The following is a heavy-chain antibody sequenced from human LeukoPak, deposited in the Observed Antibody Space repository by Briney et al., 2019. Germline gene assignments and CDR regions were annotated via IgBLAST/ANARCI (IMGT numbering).Heavy chain of an antibody. Sequence: PSETLSLTCAVYGGSFSGYYWSWIRQPPGKWLEWIGEINHSGSTNYNPSLKSRVTISVDTSKNQFSLKLSSVTAADTAVYYCARGPARITIFGVARRDDAFDIWGQGTMVTVSS. CDR2: INHSGST. D-gene: IGHD3-3*01. V-gene: IGHV4-34*01. CDR1: GGSFSGYY. J-gene: IGHJ3*02. CDR3: ARGPARITIFGVARRDDAFDI.